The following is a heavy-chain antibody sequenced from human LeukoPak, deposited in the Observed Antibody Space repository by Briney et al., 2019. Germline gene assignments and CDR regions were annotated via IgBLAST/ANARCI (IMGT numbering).Heavy chain of an antibody. CDR2: IWYDGSNK. Sequence: GGSLRFSCAASGFIFSSYAMHWVRQAPGKGLEWVAVIWYDGSNKYYADSVKGRFTISRDNSKNTLYLQMNSLRAKDTAVYYCARDHIPSSSGWFDPWGQGTLVTVSS. J-gene: IGHJ5*02. V-gene: IGHV3-33*08. CDR1: GFIFSSYA. D-gene: IGHD6-6*01. CDR3: ARDHIPSSSGWFDP.